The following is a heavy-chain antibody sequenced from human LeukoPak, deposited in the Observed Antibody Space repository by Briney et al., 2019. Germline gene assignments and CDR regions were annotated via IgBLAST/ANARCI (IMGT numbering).Heavy chain of an antibody. V-gene: IGHV3-53*01. J-gene: IGHJ3*02. CDR1: GFTVSDNY. CDR3: ARIEWERLGRAFDI. D-gene: IGHD1-26*01. CDR2: IYSAGAT. Sequence: GGSLRLSCAASGFTVSDNYMTWVRQAPGKGLEWVSSIYSAGATHYAESVKGRFTITRDNSKNTLYLQMNSLRAEDMAVYYCARIEWERLGRAFDIWGQGTMVTVSS.